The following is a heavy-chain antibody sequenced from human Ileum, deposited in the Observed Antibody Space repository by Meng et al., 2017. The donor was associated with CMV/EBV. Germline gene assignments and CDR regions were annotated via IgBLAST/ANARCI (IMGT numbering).Heavy chain of an antibody. CDR2: IYESATT. CDR3: ARDRETVYYYYGMDV. V-gene: IGHV4-39*06. D-gene: IGHD1-14*01. J-gene: IGHJ6*02. CDR1: GASISTSSYF. Sequence: SETLSLTCTVSGASISTSSYFWGWTRQPPGKGLEWIGYIYESATTFYNPSLKSRVTISVDTAKNQFTLRLTSVTAADTAVYYCARDRETVYYYYGMDVWGQGTTVTVSS.